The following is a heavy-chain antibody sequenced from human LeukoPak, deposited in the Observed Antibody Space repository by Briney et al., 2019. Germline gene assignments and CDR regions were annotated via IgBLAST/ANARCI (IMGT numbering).Heavy chain of an antibody. D-gene: IGHD1-26*01. Sequence: PSETLSLTCTVSGGSISSGGYYWSWIRQSAGKGLEWIGRVYSSGTTNYNPSLKSRVTISVDTSKNQFSLKLSSVTAADTAVYYCARDRIVGATRDAFDIWGQGTMVTVSS. V-gene: IGHV4-61*02. CDR2: VYSSGTT. CDR1: GGSISSGGYY. J-gene: IGHJ3*02. CDR3: ARDRIVGATRDAFDI.